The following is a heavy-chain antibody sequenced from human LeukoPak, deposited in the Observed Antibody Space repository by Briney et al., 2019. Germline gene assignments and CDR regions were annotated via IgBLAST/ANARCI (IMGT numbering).Heavy chain of an antibody. CDR3: ARDYQGGHGDKTVDY. CDR2: IYYGGTT. V-gene: IGHV4-39*07. J-gene: IGHJ4*02. CDR1: GVSISRNTYY. Sequence: SETLSLTCTVSGVSISRNTYYWGWIRQPPGQGLEWVGSIYYGGTTYYNPSLKSRVTISVDTSKNQFSLKLSSVTAADTAVYYCARDYQGGHGDKTVDYWGQGTLVTVSS. D-gene: IGHD2-2*01.